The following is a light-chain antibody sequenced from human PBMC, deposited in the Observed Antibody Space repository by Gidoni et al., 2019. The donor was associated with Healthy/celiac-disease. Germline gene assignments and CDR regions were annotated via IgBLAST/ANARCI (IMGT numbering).Light chain of an antibody. Sequence: IQGTQSPSTLSASVGDRVTITCRASQSISSWLAWYQQKPGKAPKLLIYKASSLESGVPSRFSGSGSGTEFTLTISSLQPDDFATYYCQQYNSYSETFGQGTKVEIK. J-gene: IGKJ1*01. CDR1: QSISSW. V-gene: IGKV1-5*03. CDR2: KAS. CDR3: QQYNSYSET.